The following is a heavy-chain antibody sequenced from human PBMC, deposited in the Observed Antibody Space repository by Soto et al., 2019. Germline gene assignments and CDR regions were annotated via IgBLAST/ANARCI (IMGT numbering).Heavy chain of an antibody. Sequence: GGSLRLSCAASGFTFSSYAIHWVRQAPGKGLEWVAMISQDGSNKNYADSVKGRFTISRDNSRDTLYLEMNSLRPEDTAKYYCARDVMTSVTEDYWGQGTLVTV. D-gene: IGHD4-17*01. CDR2: ISQDGSNK. J-gene: IGHJ4*02. V-gene: IGHV3-30-3*01. CDR3: ARDVMTSVTEDY. CDR1: GFTFSSYA.